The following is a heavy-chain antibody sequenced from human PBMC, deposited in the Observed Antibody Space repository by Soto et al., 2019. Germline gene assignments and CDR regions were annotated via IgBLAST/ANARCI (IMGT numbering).Heavy chain of an antibody. CDR2: INNDGSDT. CDR3: SRDITVTHVY. D-gene: IGHD1-20*01. Sequence: GGSLRLSCAASGFIFSSYWMHWVRQAPGKGLVWISRINNDGSDTTYADSVKGRFTVSRDNTRNTLYLEMRSLRAEDTAVYYCSRDITVTHVYWGQGTRVTVAS. J-gene: IGHJ4*02. CDR1: GFIFSSYW. V-gene: IGHV3-74*01.